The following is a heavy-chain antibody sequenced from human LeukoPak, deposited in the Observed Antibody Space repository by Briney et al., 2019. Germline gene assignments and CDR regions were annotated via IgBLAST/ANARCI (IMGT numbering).Heavy chain of an antibody. V-gene: IGHV3-30-3*01. CDR1: GFTFSSYA. CDR3: ARDGYYYDSSSGDYYYYGMDV. Sequence: GRSLRLSCAASGFTFSSYAMHWVHQAPGKGLEWVAVISYDGSNKYYADSVKGRFTISRDNSKNTLYLQMNSLRAEDTAVYYCARDGYYYDSSSGDYYYYGMDVWGQGTTVTVSS. J-gene: IGHJ6*02. CDR2: ISYDGSNK. D-gene: IGHD3-22*01.